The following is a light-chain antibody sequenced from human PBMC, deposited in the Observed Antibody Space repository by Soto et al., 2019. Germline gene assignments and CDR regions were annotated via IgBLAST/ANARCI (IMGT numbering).Light chain of an antibody. CDR3: QQRSNWPRFT. V-gene: IGKV3-11*01. J-gene: IGKJ2*01. Sequence: EIVLTQSPATLSLSPGERATLSCRASQSVSNYLAWYQQKPGQAPRLLIYDASNRATSIPARFSGSGSVTDFTLTISSLEPEDFAVYYCQQRSNWPRFTVGQGTKVEIK. CDR2: DAS. CDR1: QSVSNY.